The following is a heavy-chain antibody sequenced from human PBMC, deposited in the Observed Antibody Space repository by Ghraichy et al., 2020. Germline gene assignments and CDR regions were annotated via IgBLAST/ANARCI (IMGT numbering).Heavy chain of an antibody. Sequence: GGSLRLSCAASGFTFSNAWMSWVRQAPGKGLEWVGRIKSKTDGGTTDYAAPVKGRFTISRDDSKNTLYLQMNSLKTEDTGVYYCTTGGGYNWIRPGGDWVDPWGQGTLVTVSS. CDR3: TTGGGYNWIRPGGDWVDP. D-gene: IGHD1-1*01. V-gene: IGHV3-15*01. CDR1: GFTFSNAW. J-gene: IGHJ5*02. CDR2: IKSKTDGGTT.